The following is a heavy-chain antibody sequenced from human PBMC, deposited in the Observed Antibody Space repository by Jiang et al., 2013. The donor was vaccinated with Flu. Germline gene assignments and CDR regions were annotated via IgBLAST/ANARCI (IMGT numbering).Heavy chain of an antibody. D-gene: IGHD4-17*01. CDR3: ATGAGYGAPSPYYFDY. V-gene: IGHV1-46*03. J-gene: IGHJ4*02. CDR1: GFTFTTYY. CDR2: VNPSGGST. Sequence: SGAEVKKPGASVKVSCTASGFTFTTYYFHWVRQAPGQGLQWMGIVNPSGGSTTYAQRFQGRVTMTSDTSTSTVYMELTSLKSDDTAVYFCATGAGYGAPSPYYFDYWGQGTLVTVSS.